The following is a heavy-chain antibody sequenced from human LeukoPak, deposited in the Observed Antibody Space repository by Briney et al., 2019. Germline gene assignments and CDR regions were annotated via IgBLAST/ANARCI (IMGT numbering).Heavy chain of an antibody. V-gene: IGHV3-74*01. D-gene: IGHD3-16*01. J-gene: IGHJ4*02. CDR1: GFSFNTYW. CDR3: TTLYSRAMDY. Sequence: TGGSLSLSCAASGFSFNTYWMYWVRQVPEKGLVWVSRIKTDGSSTSYADSVKGRFTISRDNAKNTLYLQMNSLRAEDTAVYYCTTLYSRAMDYWGQGTLVTVSS. CDR2: IKTDGSST.